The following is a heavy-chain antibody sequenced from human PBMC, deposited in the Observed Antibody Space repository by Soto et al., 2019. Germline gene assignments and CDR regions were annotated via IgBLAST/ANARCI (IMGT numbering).Heavy chain of an antibody. D-gene: IGHD2-15*01. CDR1: GFTFSSYA. Sequence: EVQLLESGGGLAQPGGSLRLSCAASGFTFSSYAMSWVRQAPGKGLEWVSAISGSGGSTYYADSVKGRFTISRDNSKNTLYLQMNSLRAEDTAVYYCAKAPDIVVVVAATPFDYWGQGTLVTVSS. J-gene: IGHJ4*02. V-gene: IGHV3-23*01. CDR2: ISGSGGST. CDR3: AKAPDIVVVVAATPFDY.